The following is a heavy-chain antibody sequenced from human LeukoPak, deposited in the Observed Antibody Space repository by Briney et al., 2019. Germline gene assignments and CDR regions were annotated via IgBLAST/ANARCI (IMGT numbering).Heavy chain of an antibody. Sequence: KPGGSLRLSCAASGFTFSSYSMNWVRQAPGKGLEWVSSISSSSSYIYYADSVKGRFTISRDNAKNSLYLQMNSLRAEDTAVYYCARKTYYDSTLGQVFDYWGQGTLVTVSS. CDR1: GFTFSSYS. CDR3: ARKTYYDSTLGQVFDY. CDR2: ISSSSSYI. J-gene: IGHJ4*02. D-gene: IGHD3-22*01. V-gene: IGHV3-21*01.